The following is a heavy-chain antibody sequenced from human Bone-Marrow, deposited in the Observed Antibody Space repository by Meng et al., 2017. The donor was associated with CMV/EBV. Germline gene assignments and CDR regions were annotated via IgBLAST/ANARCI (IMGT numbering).Heavy chain of an antibody. V-gene: IGHV3-48*03. CDR1: GFTFRNYE. Sequence: GESLKISCAASGFTFRNYEMNWVRQAPGKGLEWVSYINSGNTIYYADSVKGRFTISRDNSKNTLYLQMNSLRAEDTAVYYCAGDSSGYHLDYWGQGTLVTVSS. CDR2: INSGNTI. D-gene: IGHD3-22*01. J-gene: IGHJ4*02. CDR3: AGDSSGYHLDY.